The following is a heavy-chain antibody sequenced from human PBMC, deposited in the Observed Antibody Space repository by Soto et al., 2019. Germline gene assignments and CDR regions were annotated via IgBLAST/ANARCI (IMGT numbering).Heavy chain of an antibody. Sequence: PXXTLSLACTVSGGSISSYYWGWIPQPPGKGLEWIGYIYYTGTTNYNPSLKSRVTISVDTSKNQFSLKLSSVTAADTAVYYCARRSLWFGELSLYFDYWGQGTLVTVSS. D-gene: IGHD3-10*01. J-gene: IGHJ4*02. CDR1: GGSISSYY. V-gene: IGHV4-59*01. CDR3: ARRSLWFGELSLYFDY. CDR2: IYYTGTT.